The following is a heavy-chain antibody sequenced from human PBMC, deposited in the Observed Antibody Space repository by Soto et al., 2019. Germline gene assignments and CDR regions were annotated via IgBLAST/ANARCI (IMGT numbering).Heavy chain of an antibody. J-gene: IGHJ3*02. CDR3: ARDPRYYYDSSGYWGRASDAFDI. CDR1: GGSISSGGYY. D-gene: IGHD3-22*01. V-gene: IGHV4-31*03. CDR2: IYYSGST. Sequence: SETLSLTCTVSGGSISSGGYYWSWIRQHPGKGLEWIGYIYYSGSTYYNPSLKSRVTISVDTSKNQFSLKLSSVTAADTAVYYCARDPRYYYDSSGYWGRASDAFDIWGQGTMVT.